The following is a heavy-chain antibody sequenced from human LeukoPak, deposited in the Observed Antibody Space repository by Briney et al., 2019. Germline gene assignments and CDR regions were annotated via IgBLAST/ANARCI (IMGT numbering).Heavy chain of an antibody. CDR2: INQDGSQK. Sequence: PGGSLRLSCAASGFTFSTYWVNWGRQAPGKGLEWVASINQDGSQKYYVDSVKGRFTISRDNAKNSVYLQMNSLRAEDTAVYYCARGFSADYWGQGTLVTVSS. D-gene: IGHD2/OR15-2a*01. CDR1: GFTFSTYW. J-gene: IGHJ4*02. CDR3: ARGFSADY. V-gene: IGHV3-7*05.